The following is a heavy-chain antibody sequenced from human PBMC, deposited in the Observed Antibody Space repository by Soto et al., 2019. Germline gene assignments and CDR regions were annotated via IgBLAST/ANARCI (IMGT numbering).Heavy chain of an antibody. Sequence: QATGQGLEWMGWINPNSGSTDYAQKFQGWVTMTRDTSISTAYMELSRLRSDDTAVYYCATLLGDTVDYWGQGTLVTVSS. D-gene: IGHD3-16*01. J-gene: IGHJ4*02. CDR3: ATLLGDTVDY. CDR2: INPNSGST. V-gene: IGHV1-2*04.